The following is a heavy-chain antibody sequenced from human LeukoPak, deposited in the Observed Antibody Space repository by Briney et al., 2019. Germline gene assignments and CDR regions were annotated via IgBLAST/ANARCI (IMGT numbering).Heavy chain of an antibody. J-gene: IGHJ4*02. CDR3: AKGPFGSGRLTMSY. D-gene: IGHD3-10*01. CDR2: ISYDGTNK. V-gene: IGHV3-30*18. CDR1: GFTFSSYA. Sequence: PGGSLRLSCAASGFTFSSYAMHWVRQAPGKGLEWVAVISYDGTNKYYADSVKGRFTISRDNSKNTLYLQMNSLRAEDTSVYSCAKGPFGSGRLTMSYWGQGTLVTVSS.